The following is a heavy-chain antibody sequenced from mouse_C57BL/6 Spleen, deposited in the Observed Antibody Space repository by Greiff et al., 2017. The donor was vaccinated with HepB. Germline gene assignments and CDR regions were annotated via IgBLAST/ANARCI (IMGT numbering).Heavy chain of an antibody. V-gene: IGHV10-3*01. J-gene: IGHJ4*01. Sequence: EVQGVESGGGLVQPKGSLKLSCAASGFTFNTYAMHWVRQAPGKGLEWVARIRSKGSNYATYYADSVKDRFTISRDDSQSMLYLQMNNLKTEDTAMYYCVRRAYYGSNYYAMDYWGQGTSVTVSS. D-gene: IGHD1-1*01. CDR3: VRRAYYGSNYYAMDY. CDR1: GFTFNTYA. CDR2: IRSKGSNYAT.